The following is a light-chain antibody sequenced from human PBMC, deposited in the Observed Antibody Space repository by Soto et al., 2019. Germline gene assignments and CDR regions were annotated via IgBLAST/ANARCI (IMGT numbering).Light chain of an antibody. V-gene: IGLV2-14*01. CDR2: DVT. CDR1: SSDVGGYNY. J-gene: IGLJ1*01. CDR3: SSYTGSSTLVYV. Sequence: QSAPTQPASVSGSPGQSITISCTGTSSDVGGYNYVSWYQQHPGKAPKLVIYDVTNRPSGVSDRFSGSRSGNTASLTISGLQSEDEADYYCSSYTGSSTLVYVFGTGTKVTVL.